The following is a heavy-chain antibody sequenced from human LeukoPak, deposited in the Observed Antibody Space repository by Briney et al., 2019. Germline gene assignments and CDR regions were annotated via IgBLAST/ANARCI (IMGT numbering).Heavy chain of an antibody. D-gene: IGHD3-3*01. J-gene: IGHJ6*03. V-gene: IGHV3-21*01. CDR2: ISSSSSYI. CDR1: GFTFSSYS. Sequence: GGSLRLSCAASGFTFSSYSMNWVRQAPGKGLEWVSSISSSSSYIYYADSVKGRFTIPRDNAKNSLYLQMNSLRAEDTAVYYCAKQGITIFGVADSYYYYYMDVWGKGTTVTVSS. CDR3: AKQGITIFGVADSYYYYYMDV.